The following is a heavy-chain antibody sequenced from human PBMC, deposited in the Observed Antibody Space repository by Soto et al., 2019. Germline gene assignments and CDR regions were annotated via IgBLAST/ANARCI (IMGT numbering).Heavy chain of an antibody. Sequence: PGGSLRLSCAASGFTFSSYAMSWVRQAPGKGLEWVSAISGSGGSTYYADSVKGRFTISRDNSKNTLYLQMNSLRAEDTAVYYCAKDRHVLMVYAIRWFDPWGQGTLVTVSS. D-gene: IGHD2-8*01. V-gene: IGHV3-23*01. J-gene: IGHJ5*02. CDR1: GFTFSSYA. CDR3: AKDRHVLMVYAIRWFDP. CDR2: ISGSGGST.